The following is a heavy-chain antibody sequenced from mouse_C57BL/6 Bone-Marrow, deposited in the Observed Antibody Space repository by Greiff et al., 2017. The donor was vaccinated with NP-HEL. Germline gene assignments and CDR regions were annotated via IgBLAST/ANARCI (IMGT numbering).Heavy chain of an antibody. CDR2: ISSGGDYI. CDR3: TREWDYYYYGSSFDY. V-gene: IGHV5-9-1*02. J-gene: IGHJ2*01. Sequence: EVQRVESGEGLVKPGGSLKLSCAASGFTFSSYAMSWVRQTPEKRLEWVAYISSGGDYIYYADTVKGRFTISRDNARNTLYLQMSSLKSEDTAMYYCTREWDYYYYGSSFDYWGQGTTLTVSS. CDR1: GFTFSSYA. D-gene: IGHD1-1*01.